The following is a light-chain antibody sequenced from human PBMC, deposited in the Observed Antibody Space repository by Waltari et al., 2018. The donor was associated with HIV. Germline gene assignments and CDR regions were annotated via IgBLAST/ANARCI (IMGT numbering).Light chain of an antibody. CDR2: DNN. CDR3: GTWDTSLSAGV. CDR1: SSAIGNTY. J-gene: IGLJ3*02. Sequence: QSVLTQPPSVSAAPGQKVAISCSGSSSAIGNTYVSWYQHLPGTAPKPLIYDNNKRPSGIPDRFSGSKSGTSATLGITGLQTGDEANYYCGTWDTSLSAGVFGGGTKLTVL. V-gene: IGLV1-51*01.